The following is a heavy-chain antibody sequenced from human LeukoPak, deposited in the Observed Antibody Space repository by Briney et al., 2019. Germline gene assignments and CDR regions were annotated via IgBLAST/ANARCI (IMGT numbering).Heavy chain of an antibody. D-gene: IGHD5-12*01. V-gene: IGHV3-74*01. J-gene: IGHJ4*02. CDR2: INSDGSST. Sequence: GGSLRLSCAASGFTFSSYWMHWVRQAPGKGLVWVSRINSDGSSTSYADSVKGRFTISKDNAKNTLYLQMNSLRAEDTAVYYCARGPGGYVFTYWGQGTLVTVSS. CDR3: ARGPGGYVFTY. CDR1: GFTFSSYW.